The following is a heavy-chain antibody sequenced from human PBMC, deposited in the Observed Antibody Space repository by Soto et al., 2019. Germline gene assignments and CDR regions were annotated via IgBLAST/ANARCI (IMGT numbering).Heavy chain of an antibody. J-gene: IGHJ4*02. CDR2: ISSSSSTI. Sequence: EVQLVESGGGLVQPGGSLRLSCAASGFTFSSYSMNWVRQAPGKGLEWVSYISSSSSTIYYADSVKGRFTISRDNAKNSLYLQMNSLRDEDTAVYYCAREYYDSSGYYVYYFDYWGQGTLVTASS. D-gene: IGHD3-22*01. V-gene: IGHV3-48*02. CDR1: GFTFSSYS. CDR3: AREYYDSSGYYVYYFDY.